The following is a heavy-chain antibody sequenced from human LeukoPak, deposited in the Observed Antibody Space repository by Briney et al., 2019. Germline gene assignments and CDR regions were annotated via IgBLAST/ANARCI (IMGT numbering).Heavy chain of an antibody. Sequence: PGGSLRLSCAASGFTFSTYGMNWVRQAPGKVLESVSYISSSRSYIYYADSVKGRFTISRENAKNSLYLQMNSLRAEDTAVYYCSKERDAYDILTGHYYYYMDVWGKGTTDTISS. CDR2: ISSSRSYI. V-gene: IGHV3-21*01. J-gene: IGHJ6*03. D-gene: IGHD3-9*01. CDR1: GFTFSTYG. CDR3: SKERDAYDILTGHYYYYMDV.